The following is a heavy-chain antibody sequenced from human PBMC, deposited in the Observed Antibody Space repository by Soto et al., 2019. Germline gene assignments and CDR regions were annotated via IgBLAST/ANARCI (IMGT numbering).Heavy chain of an antibody. V-gene: IGHV4-30-2*01. D-gene: IGHD3-3*01. J-gene: IGHJ4*02. Sequence: QLQLQESGSGLVKPSQTLSLTCAVSGGSISSGGYSWSWIRQPPGKGLEWIGYIYHSGSTYYNPSLKGGVTISVDRSKNQFSLKLSSVAAADTAVYYWARAAPYYDFWSGYQGGGGYFDYWGQGTLVTVSS. CDR3: ARAAPYYDFWSGYQGGGGYFDY. CDR2: IYHSGST. CDR1: GGSISSGGYS.